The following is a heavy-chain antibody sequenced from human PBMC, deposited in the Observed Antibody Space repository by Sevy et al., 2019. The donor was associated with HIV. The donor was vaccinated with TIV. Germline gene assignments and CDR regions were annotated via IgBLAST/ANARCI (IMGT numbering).Heavy chain of an antibody. CDR2: ISYDGSNK. CDR1: GFTFSSYA. Sequence: GGSLRLSCAVSGFTFSSYAMHWVRQAPGKGLEWVAGISYDGSNKYYADSVKGRFTISRDNSKNTLYLQMNGLRVDDTAVYYCARDMGYSYGQFDYWGQGTLVTVSS. V-gene: IGHV3-30-3*01. J-gene: IGHJ4*02. D-gene: IGHD5-18*01. CDR3: ARDMGYSYGQFDY.